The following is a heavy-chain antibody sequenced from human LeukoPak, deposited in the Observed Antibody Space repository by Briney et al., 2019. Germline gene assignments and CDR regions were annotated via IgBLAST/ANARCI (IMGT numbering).Heavy chain of an antibody. D-gene: IGHD5-18*01. V-gene: IGHV3-48*03. Sequence: GGSLRLSCAASGFTFSSYEMNWVRQAPGKGLEWVSYISSSGSTIYYADSVKGRFTISRDNGKNTLYLQMNGLRDEDTAVYFCASQIPTATFDSWGEGTLVTVSS. CDR2: ISSSGSTI. CDR1: GFTFSSYE. CDR3: ASQIPTATFDS. J-gene: IGHJ4*02.